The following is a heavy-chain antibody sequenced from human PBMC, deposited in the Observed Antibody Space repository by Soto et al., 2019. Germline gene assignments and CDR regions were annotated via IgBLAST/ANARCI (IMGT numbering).Heavy chain of an antibody. V-gene: IGHV4-39*01. CDR2: IYYSGST. Sequence: PSETLSLTCTVSGGSISSSSYYWGWIRQPPGKGLEWIGSIYYSGSTYYNPSLKSRVTISVDTSKNQFSLKLSSVTAADTAVYYCARQWRLWISCYYGMDVWGQGTTVTVSS. CDR3: ARQWRLWISCYYGMDV. CDR1: GGSISSSSYY. D-gene: IGHD2-21*02. J-gene: IGHJ6*02.